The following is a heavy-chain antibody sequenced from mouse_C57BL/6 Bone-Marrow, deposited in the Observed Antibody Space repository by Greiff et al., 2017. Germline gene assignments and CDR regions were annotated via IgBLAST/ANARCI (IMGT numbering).Heavy chain of an antibody. CDR3: ARRARGYFDD. CDR2: IYPGSGNT. CDR1: GYTFSDYY. Sequence: QVQLQQSGAELVRPGASVKLSCKASGYTFSDYYINWVKQRPGQGLEWIARIYPGSGNTYYNEKFKGKATLTAEKSSSTAYMQLSSLTSEDSAVYFCARRARGYFDDWGQGTTLTVSS. V-gene: IGHV1-76*01. D-gene: IGHD3-3*01. J-gene: IGHJ2*01.